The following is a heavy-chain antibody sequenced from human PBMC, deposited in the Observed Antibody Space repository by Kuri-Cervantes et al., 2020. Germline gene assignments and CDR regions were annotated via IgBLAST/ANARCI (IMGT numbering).Heavy chain of an antibody. CDR3: ARDPTMVRGVIYYYYYGMDV. CDR2: ISSSSSYI. V-gene: IGHV3-21*01. CDR1: GFTFSSYS. D-gene: IGHD3-10*01. Sequence: GESLKISCAASGFTFSSYSMNRVRQAPGKGLEWVSSISSSSSYIYYADSVKGRFTISRDNAKNSLYLQMNSLRAEDTAVYYCARDPTMVRGVIYYYYYGMDVWGQGTTVTVSS. J-gene: IGHJ6*02.